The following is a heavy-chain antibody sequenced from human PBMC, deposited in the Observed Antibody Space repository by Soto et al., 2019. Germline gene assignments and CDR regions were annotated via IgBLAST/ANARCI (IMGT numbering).Heavy chain of an antibody. V-gene: IGHV1-46*01. J-gene: IGHJ5*02. Sequence: ASVKVSCKASGYTFTGYYMHWVRQAPGQGLEWMGIINPSGGSTSYAQKFQGRVTMTRDTSTSTVYMELSSLRSEDTAVYYCARAMIAAAGSSGFDPWGQGTLVTVSS. D-gene: IGHD6-13*01. CDR2: INPSGGST. CDR3: ARAMIAAAGSSGFDP. CDR1: GYTFTGYY.